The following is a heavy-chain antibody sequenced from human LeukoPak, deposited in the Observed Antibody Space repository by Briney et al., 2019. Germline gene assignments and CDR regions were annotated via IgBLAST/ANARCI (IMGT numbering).Heavy chain of an antibody. CDR3: VRGSSSN. Sequence: GGSLRLSCAVSGLNITKYWMSWVRQAPGKRLEWVANISPDGSDIQCLDSVGDRFTVSRDNARNSLYLEMNRLRVEDTAMYYCVRGSSSNWGQGTLVTVSS. V-gene: IGHV3-7*04. D-gene: IGHD2-2*01. CDR1: GLNITKYW. J-gene: IGHJ4*02. CDR2: ISPDGSDI.